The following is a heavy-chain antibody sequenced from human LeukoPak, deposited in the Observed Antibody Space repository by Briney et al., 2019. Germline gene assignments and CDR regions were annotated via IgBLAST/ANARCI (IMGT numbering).Heavy chain of an antibody. Sequence: PGGSLRLSCAASGFTFDDYAMHWVRQAPGKGLEWVSCISWNSGSIGYADSVKGRFTISRDNPKNSLYLHMNSLRAEDMALYYCAKDIGYSSSSGFDYWGQGTLVTVSS. CDR2: ISWNSGSI. J-gene: IGHJ4*02. CDR3: AKDIGYSSSSGFDY. CDR1: GFTFDDYA. V-gene: IGHV3-9*03. D-gene: IGHD6-6*01.